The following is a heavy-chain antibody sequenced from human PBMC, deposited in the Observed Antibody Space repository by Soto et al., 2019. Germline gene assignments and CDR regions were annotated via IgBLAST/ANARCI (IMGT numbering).Heavy chain of an antibody. V-gene: IGHV6-1*01. D-gene: IGHD6-19*01. CDR3: ARSEQWLTT. CDR2: TYFRSKWQY. Sequence: SQTLSLSCAISVDSVSSNSAAWYCIGQSPSRGLEWLGRTYFRSKWQYGYAVSVRSRITIKADTSKNQFSLQLNSVTPEVTAVYYCARSEQWLTTWGQGTLVTVSS. J-gene: IGHJ5*02. CDR1: VDSVSSNSAA.